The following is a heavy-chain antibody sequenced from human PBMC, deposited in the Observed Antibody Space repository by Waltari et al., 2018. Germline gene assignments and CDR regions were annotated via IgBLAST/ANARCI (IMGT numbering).Heavy chain of an antibody. CDR1: GFNVSEEF. D-gene: IGHD4-17*01. V-gene: IGHV3-66*01. CDR2: NYKDGTP. J-gene: IGHJ5*01. Sequence: VQLVDSGGALIQPGGSLRLSSAAAGFNVSEEFMTWVRQAPGKGLEWVARNYKDGTPKYADSVEGRFTISRDNAKNSLYLQMNSLRAEDTAVYYCARDQMVTVTDDNWFDSWGQGNLVTVSS. CDR3: ARDQMVTVTDDNWFDS.